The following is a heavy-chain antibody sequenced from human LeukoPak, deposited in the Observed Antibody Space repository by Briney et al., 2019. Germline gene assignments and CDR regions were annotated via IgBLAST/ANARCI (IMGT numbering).Heavy chain of an antibody. V-gene: IGHV4-30-2*01. Sequence: KASETLSLTCTVSGGSISSGGYYWSWIRQPPGKGLEWIGYIYHSGSTYYDPSLKSRVTISVDRSKNQFSLKLSSVTAADTAVYYCARAKILGAQLDDAFDIWGQGTMVTVSS. CDR2: IYHSGST. J-gene: IGHJ3*02. CDR3: ARAKILGAQLDDAFDI. CDR1: GGSISSGGYY. D-gene: IGHD1-26*01.